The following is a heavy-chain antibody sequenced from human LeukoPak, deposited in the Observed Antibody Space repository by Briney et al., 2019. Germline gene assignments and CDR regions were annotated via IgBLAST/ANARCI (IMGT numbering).Heavy chain of an antibody. V-gene: IGHV3-21*01. Sequence: GGSLRLSCAASGFTFSSYSMNWVRQAPGKGLEWVSSISSSSSYIYYADSVKGRFTISRDNAKNSLYLQMNSLRAEDTAVYYCATLYSSSWFGVYWGQGTLVTASS. CDR3: ATLYSSSWFGVY. D-gene: IGHD6-13*01. J-gene: IGHJ4*02. CDR1: GFTFSSYS. CDR2: ISSSSSYI.